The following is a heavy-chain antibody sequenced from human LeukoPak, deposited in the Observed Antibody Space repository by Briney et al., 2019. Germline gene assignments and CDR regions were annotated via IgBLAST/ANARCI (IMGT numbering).Heavy chain of an antibody. CDR2: IRSNGATA. D-gene: IGHD1-1*01. CDR1: GFTFSNYG. CDR3: ARGQEFDDGVFDS. J-gene: IGHJ4*02. Sequence: GRSLRLSCAASGFTFSNYGMQWVRQAPGKGLEWVSTIRSNGATAYNADSVKGRFTISRDNSKNTVYLQMNSLRVEDTAIYYCARGQEFDDGVFDSWGQGTLVTVSS. V-gene: IGHV3-23*01.